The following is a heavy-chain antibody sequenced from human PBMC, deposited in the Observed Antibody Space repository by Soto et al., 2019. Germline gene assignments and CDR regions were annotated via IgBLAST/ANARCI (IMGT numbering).Heavy chain of an antibody. V-gene: IGHV4-34*01. D-gene: IGHD6-13*01. CDR2: INHSGST. CDR3: ARGAGLYSSSWPTYVDY. J-gene: IGHJ4*02. Sequence: PSETLSLTCAVYGGSFSGYYWSWIRQPPGKGLEWIGEINHSGSTNCNPSLKSRVTISVDTSKNQFSLKLSSVTAADTAVYYCARGAGLYSSSWPTYVDYWGKGTLVTVSS. CDR1: GGSFSGYY.